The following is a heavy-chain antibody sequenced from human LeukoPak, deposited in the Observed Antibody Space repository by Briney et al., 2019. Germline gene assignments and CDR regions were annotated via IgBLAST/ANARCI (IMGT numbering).Heavy chain of an antibody. D-gene: IGHD1-26*01. J-gene: IGHJ3*02. V-gene: IGHV3-21*01. Sequence: GGSLRLSCAASGITFTSYTMNWVRQAPGKGLEFIASISRNGNDMYYADSVRGRFSISRDIARGTLFLQMSSLQVDDTALYFCARDLLGAEDAFDIWGQGAMVIVSS. CDR1: GITFTSYT. CDR3: ARDLLGAEDAFDI. CDR2: ISRNGNDM.